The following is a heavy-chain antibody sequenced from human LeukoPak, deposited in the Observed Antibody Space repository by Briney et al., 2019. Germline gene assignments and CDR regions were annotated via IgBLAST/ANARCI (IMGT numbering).Heavy chain of an antibody. CDR2: IFYSGST. J-gene: IGHJ4*02. CDR3: ARVSLMATPDY. D-gene: IGHD5-24*01. CDR1: GGSISTSSYY. Sequence: PSETLSLTCTVSGGSISTSSYYWGWVRQPPGKGLEWIGNIFYSGSTYYSPSLKSRVTISVDTSKNQFSLKLSSVTAADTAVYYCARVSLMATPDYWGQGTLVTVSS. V-gene: IGHV4-39*07.